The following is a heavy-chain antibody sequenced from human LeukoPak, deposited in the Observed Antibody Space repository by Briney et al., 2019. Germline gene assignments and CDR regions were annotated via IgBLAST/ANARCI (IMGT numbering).Heavy chain of an antibody. CDR2: IYYSGST. D-gene: IGHD5-24*01. Sequence: SETLSLTCTVSGGSMSSYYWSWIRQPPGKGLEWIGYIYYSGSTNNNPSLKSRVTISVDTSKNQFSLKLRSVTAADTAVYHCARHSRTGYNYLDYWGQGTLVTVS. V-gene: IGHV4-59*08. CDR3: ARHSRTGYNYLDY. J-gene: IGHJ4*02. CDR1: GGSMSSYY.